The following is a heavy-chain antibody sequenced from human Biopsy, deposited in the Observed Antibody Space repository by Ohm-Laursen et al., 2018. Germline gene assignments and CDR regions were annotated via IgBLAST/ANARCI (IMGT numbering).Heavy chain of an antibody. J-gene: IGHJ4*02. Sequence: SLRLSCAASGFDFSSYGMHWVRQTPGKGLEWVALIWDNGNNKYYADSVNGRFTISRDNAKGTLYLEMNSLRAEDTAVCYCARDVFCTTASCYLFEYWGQGTLVTVSS. D-gene: IGHD2-2*01. CDR1: GFDFSSYG. V-gene: IGHV3-33*08. CDR3: ARDVFCTTASCYLFEY. CDR2: IWDNGNNK.